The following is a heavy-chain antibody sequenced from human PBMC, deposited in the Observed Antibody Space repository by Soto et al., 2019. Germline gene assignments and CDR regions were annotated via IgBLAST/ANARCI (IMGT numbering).Heavy chain of an antibody. CDR2: IYYSGST. D-gene: IGHD1-1*01. CDR3: ASTTGTTFFLNHFGY. CDR1: AGSVSSGSYY. J-gene: IGHJ4*02. Sequence: KPSETLSLTCTVSAGSVSSGSYYWSWIRQPPGKGLEWIGYIYYSGSTNYNPSLKSRVTISVDTSKNQFSLKLSSVTAADTAVYYCASTTGTTFFLNHFGYWGQGTLVTVAS. V-gene: IGHV4-61*01.